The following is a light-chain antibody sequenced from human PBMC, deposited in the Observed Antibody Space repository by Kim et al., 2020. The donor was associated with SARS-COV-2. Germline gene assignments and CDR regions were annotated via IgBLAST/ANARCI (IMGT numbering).Light chain of an antibody. CDR1: SSHVGPHF. V-gene: IGLV1-44*01. CDR2: NDN. Sequence: GQCVTVVCSDSSSHVGPHFGNWYHHLPGTAPKVFIYNDNQRPSGVPDRFSGSRSGTSASLAISGLQSEDEADYYCATWDVTLNGWVFGGGTQLTVL. CDR3: ATWDVTLNGWV. J-gene: IGLJ7*01.